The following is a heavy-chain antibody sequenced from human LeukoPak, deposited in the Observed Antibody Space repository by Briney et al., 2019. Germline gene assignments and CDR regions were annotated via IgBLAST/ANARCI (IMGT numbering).Heavy chain of an antibody. D-gene: IGHD3-10*01. V-gene: IGHV4-34*01. CDR2: INHSGST. Sequence: SETLSLTCAVYGGSFSGYYWSWIRQPPGKGLEWIGEINHSGSTNYNPSLKSRVTISVDTSKNQFSLKLSSVTAADTAVYYCARGPRYYYGSGSYTVLDAFDIWGQGTMVTVSS. CDR3: ARGPRYYYGSGSYTVLDAFDI. CDR1: GGSFSGYY. J-gene: IGHJ3*02.